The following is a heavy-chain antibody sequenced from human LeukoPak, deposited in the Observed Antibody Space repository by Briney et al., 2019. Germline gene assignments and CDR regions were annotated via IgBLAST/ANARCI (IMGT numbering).Heavy chain of an antibody. J-gene: IGHJ4*02. Sequence: GGSLRLSCAASGFTFSSYDMPWVRQATGKGLEWVSAIGTAGDTYYPGSVKGRFTISRENAKNSLYLQMNSLRAGDTAVYYCARGMVAGTFDYWGQGTLVTVSS. D-gene: IGHD6-19*01. CDR1: GFTFSSYD. CDR2: IGTAGDT. V-gene: IGHV3-13*01. CDR3: ARGMVAGTFDY.